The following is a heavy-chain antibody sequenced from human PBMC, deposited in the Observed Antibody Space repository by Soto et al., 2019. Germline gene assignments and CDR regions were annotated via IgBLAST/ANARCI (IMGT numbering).Heavy chain of an antibody. CDR1: GFSFISSGEG. J-gene: IGHJ4*02. CDR2: IYWDDDR. CDR3: AHRPRIIRYFALGYFDS. V-gene: IGHV2-5*02. Sequence: QITLKESGPTLLKPTQTLTLTCTFSGFSFISSGEGVGWIRQPPGKALEWLALIYWDDDRRYNPSLENRLTNTKDNDPPRRQVFLTLTDVDPADTATYYCAHRPRIIRYFALGYFDSWGQGAPVTVSS. D-gene: IGHD3-9*01.